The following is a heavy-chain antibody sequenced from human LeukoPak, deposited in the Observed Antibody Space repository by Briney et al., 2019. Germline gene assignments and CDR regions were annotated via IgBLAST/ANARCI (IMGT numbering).Heavy chain of an antibody. CDR1: GYTFTGYY. J-gene: IGHJ5*02. D-gene: IGHD3-3*01. V-gene: IGHV1-2*02. CDR2: INPNTGGT. CDR3: ARDSYDFWSGYMSNWFDP. Sequence: ASVKVSCEASGYTFTGYYMHWVRQAPGQGLEWMGWINPNTGGTNYAQTFQGSVTMTRDTCIRTAYMEVSRPSSDDTAVYYCARDSYDFWSGYMSNWFDPWGQGTLVTVSS.